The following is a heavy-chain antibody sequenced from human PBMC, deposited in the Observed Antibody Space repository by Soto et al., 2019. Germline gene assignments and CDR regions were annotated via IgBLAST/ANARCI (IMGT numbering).Heavy chain of an antibody. V-gene: IGHV3-30-3*01. D-gene: IGHD3-3*01. J-gene: IGHJ6*02. CDR2: ISYDGSNK. Sequence: QVQLVESGGGVVQPGRSLRLSCAASGFTFSSYAMHWVRQAPGKGLEWVAVISYDGSNKYYADSVKGRFTISRDNSKNTLYLQMNSLRDEDTAVYYCARGYDFWSGYYRNARGMDVWGQGTTVTVSS. CDR3: ARGYDFWSGYYRNARGMDV. CDR1: GFTFSSYA.